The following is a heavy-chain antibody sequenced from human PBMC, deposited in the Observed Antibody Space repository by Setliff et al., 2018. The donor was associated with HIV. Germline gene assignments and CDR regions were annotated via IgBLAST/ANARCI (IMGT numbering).Heavy chain of an antibody. J-gene: IGHJ4*02. V-gene: IGHV2-26*01. D-gene: IGHD3-22*01. Sequence: SGPTLVNPTETPTLTCTVSGFSLSNARMGVSWIRQPPGKALEWLAHIFSNDEKSYSNSLKCRLTISKDTSKTQVVLTMTNMHPVDTATYYCARGYYYDSSGYYYFDDWGQGTLVTVSS. CDR1: GFSLSNARMG. CDR2: IFSNDEK. CDR3: ARGYYYDSSGYYYFDD.